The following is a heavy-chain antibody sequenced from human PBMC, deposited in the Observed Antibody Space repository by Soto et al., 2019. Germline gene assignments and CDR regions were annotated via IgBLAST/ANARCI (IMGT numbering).Heavy chain of an antibody. D-gene: IGHD6-13*01. J-gene: IGHJ5*02. Sequence: VGSQILSCAASGCTCRSFTMNWVRRAPGKGLEWVSTISSNSAYIYYTDALRGRFTISRDNAKNSLHLQMNSLRAEDTAVYYCTRDASRDSSARGWFDPWGPGTLVTVSS. CDR3: TRDASRDSSARGWFDP. CDR2: ISSNSAYI. CDR1: GCTCRSFT. V-gene: IGHV3-21*01.